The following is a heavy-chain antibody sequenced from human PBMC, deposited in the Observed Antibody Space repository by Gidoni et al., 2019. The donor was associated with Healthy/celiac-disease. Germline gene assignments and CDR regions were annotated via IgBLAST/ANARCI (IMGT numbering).Heavy chain of an antibody. CDR1: GGSISSGSYY. CDR2: IYTSGST. CDR3: ASTGVVTAIAFDI. J-gene: IGHJ3*02. Sequence: QVQLQESGPGLVMPSQTLSLTRTVHGGSISSGSYYWSWIRQPAGKGREWIGRIYTSGSTNYNPSLKSRVTISVDTSKNQFSLKLSSVTAADTAVYYCASTGVVTAIAFDIWGQGTMVTVSS. D-gene: IGHD2-21*02. V-gene: IGHV4-61*02.